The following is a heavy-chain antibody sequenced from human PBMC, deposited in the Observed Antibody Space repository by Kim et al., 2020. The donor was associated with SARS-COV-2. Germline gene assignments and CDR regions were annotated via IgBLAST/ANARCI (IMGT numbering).Heavy chain of an antibody. Sequence: SETLSLTCTVSGGSIISYYWSWIRQPPGKGLEWIGYIYYSGSTNYNPSLKSRVTISVDTSKNQFSLKLSSVTAADTAVYYCARHEAVLLWFGPGAFDIWGQGTMVTVSS. CDR3: ARHEAVLLWFGPGAFDI. CDR2: IYYSGST. D-gene: IGHD3-10*01. J-gene: IGHJ3*02. CDR1: GGSIISYY. V-gene: IGHV4-59*08.